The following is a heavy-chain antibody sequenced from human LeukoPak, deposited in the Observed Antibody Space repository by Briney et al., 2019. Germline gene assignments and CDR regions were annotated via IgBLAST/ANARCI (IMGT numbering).Heavy chain of an antibody. Sequence: PGGSLRLSCAASGFTFDDYATHWVRQAPGKGLEWVSGISWNSGSIGYADSVKGRFTISRDNAKNSLYLQMNSLRAEDTALYYCAREVVPAARANWFDPWGQGTLVTVSS. CDR1: GFTFDDYA. CDR3: AREVVPAARANWFDP. D-gene: IGHD2-2*01. CDR2: ISWNSGSI. V-gene: IGHV3-9*01. J-gene: IGHJ5*02.